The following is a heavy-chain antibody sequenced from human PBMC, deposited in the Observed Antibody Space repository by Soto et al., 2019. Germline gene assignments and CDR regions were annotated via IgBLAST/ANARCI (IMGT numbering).Heavy chain of an antibody. Sequence: SETLSLTCAVYGGSFSGYCWSWIRQPPGKGLEWIGEINHSGSTNYNPSLKSRVTISVDTSKNQFSLKLSSVTAADTAVYYCARRLKRITMIVVAKTHMDVWGQGTTVTVSS. J-gene: IGHJ6*02. CDR1: GGSFSGYC. CDR3: ARRLKRITMIVVAKTHMDV. V-gene: IGHV4-34*01. CDR2: INHSGST. D-gene: IGHD3-22*01.